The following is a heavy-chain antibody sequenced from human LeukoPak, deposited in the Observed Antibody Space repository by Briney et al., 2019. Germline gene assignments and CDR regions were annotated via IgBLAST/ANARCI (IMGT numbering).Heavy chain of an antibody. J-gene: IGHJ4*02. CDR2: ISSSSNYM. Sequence: PGGSLRLSCAASGFTFSRNAMNWVRQAPGKGLEWVSFISSSSNYMSYADSVKGRFTISRDDAKNSLYLQMNSLRAEDTAVYYCARPLDSSNNYFDYWGQGTLVTVSA. D-gene: IGHD6-13*01. CDR1: GFTFSRNA. CDR3: ARPLDSSNNYFDY. V-gene: IGHV3-21*01.